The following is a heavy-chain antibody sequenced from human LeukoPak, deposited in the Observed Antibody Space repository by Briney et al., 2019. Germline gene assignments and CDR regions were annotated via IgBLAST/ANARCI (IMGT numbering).Heavy chain of an antibody. D-gene: IGHD4-23*01. CDR1: GGSISSYY. J-gene: IGHJ5*02. V-gene: IGHV4-59*01. Sequence: SETLSLTCTVSGGSISSYYWSWIRQPPGKGLEWIGYIYYSGSTNYNPSLKSRVTISVDTSKNQFSLKLSSVTAADTAVYYCARGPFDYGGNSGGFDPWGQGTLVTVSS. CDR3: ARGPFDYGGNSGGFDP. CDR2: IYYSGST.